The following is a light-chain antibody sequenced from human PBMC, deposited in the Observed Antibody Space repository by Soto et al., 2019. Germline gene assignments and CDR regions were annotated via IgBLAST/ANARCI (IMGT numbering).Light chain of an antibody. CDR2: DVS. Sequence: QSALTQPASVSGSPGQSITISCTGTSSDVGGYNYVSWYQQHPGKAPKLMICDVSNRPSGVSNRFSGSKSGNTASLTISGLQAEDEADYYCSSYTSSSPWVFGGGTKLTVL. V-gene: IGLV2-14*01. J-gene: IGLJ3*02. CDR1: SSDVGGYNY. CDR3: SSYTSSSPWV.